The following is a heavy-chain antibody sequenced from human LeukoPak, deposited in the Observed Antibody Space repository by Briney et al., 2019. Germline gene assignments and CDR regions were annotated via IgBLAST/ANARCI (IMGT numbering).Heavy chain of an antibody. Sequence: SETLSLTCTVSGGSISNYYWNWIRQAPGKGLEWIGYIYYTGSTNKNPSLKSRVTMSVDTSKNQFSLQLNSVTPEDTAVYYCARGYCSDGTCLGDDIWGQGTMVTVSS. CDR2: IYYTGST. CDR1: GGSISNYY. V-gene: IGHV4-59*12. D-gene: IGHD2-15*01. J-gene: IGHJ3*02. CDR3: ARGYCSDGTCLGDDI.